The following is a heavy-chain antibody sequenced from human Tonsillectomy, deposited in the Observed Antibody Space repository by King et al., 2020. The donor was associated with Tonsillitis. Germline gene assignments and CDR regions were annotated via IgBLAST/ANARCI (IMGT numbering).Heavy chain of an antibody. CDR1: GYTFTSYA. CDR2: INAGKGNT. J-gene: IGHJ4*02. V-gene: IGHV1-3*01. CDR3: ARSSGYPYYFDY. D-gene: IGHD3-22*01. Sequence: QLVQSGAEVKKPGASVKVSCKASGYTFTSYAMHWVRQAPGQRLEWMGWINAGKGNTKYSQKFQGRVTITRDTSASTAYMELSSLRSEDTAVYYCARSSGYPYYFDYWGQGTLVTVSS.